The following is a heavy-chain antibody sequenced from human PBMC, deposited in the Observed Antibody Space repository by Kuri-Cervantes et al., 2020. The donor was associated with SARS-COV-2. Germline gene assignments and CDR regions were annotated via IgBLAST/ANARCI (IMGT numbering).Heavy chain of an antibody. CDR2: ISGSGGST. Sequence: GGSLRLSCAASGFTFSSYGMSWVRQAPGKRLEWVSAISGSGGSTYYADSVKGRFTISRDNSKNTLYLQMNSLSAEDTAVYYCARGGDGYNFPTDYWGQGTLVTVSS. J-gene: IGHJ4*02. D-gene: IGHD5-24*01. CDR3: ARGGDGYNFPTDY. V-gene: IGHV3-23*01. CDR1: GFTFSSYG.